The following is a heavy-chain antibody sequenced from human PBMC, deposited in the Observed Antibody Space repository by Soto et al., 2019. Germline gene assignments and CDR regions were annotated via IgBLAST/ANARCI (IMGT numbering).Heavy chain of an antibody. J-gene: IGHJ4*02. CDR2: ISSTGSGT. Sequence: LRLSCAASGFTFSSYEMHWVRQAPGKGLEWISYISSTGSGTLYADSVRGRFTMSRDNTKNSVSLQMSSLRAEDTAVYYCVRDLHEPLATDALRVANWGQGTQVTVS. D-gene: IGHD2-8*02. CDR1: GFTFSSYE. CDR3: VRDLHEPLATDALRVAN. V-gene: IGHV3-48*03.